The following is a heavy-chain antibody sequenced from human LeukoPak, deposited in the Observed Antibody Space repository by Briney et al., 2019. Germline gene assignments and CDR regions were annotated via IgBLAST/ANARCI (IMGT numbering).Heavy chain of an antibody. Sequence: PGGSLRLSCAASGFTFSDCAMSWVRQAPGKGLEWVSSIGSDDNKHYSESVRGRFAISRDNSRNTLFLQMNSLRAEDTAVYYCARNYFDLYYFDSWGQGTLVTVSS. D-gene: IGHD2/OR15-2a*01. J-gene: IGHJ4*02. CDR3: ARNYFDLYYFDS. V-gene: IGHV3-23*01. CDR1: GFTFSDCA. CDR2: IGSDDNK.